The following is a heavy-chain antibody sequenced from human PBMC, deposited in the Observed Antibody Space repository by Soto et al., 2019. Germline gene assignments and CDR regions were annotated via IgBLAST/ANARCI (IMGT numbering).Heavy chain of an antibody. CDR1: GGSISSGGYS. D-gene: IGHD3-10*01. V-gene: IGHV4-30-2*01. CDR3: ARVPGL. Sequence: SETLSLTCAVPGGSISSGGYSLSWIRQPPGKGLEWIGYIYHSGSTYYNPSLKSRVTISVDRSKNQFSLKLSSVTAADTAVYYCARVPGLWGQGTLVTV. J-gene: IGHJ4*02. CDR2: IYHSGST.